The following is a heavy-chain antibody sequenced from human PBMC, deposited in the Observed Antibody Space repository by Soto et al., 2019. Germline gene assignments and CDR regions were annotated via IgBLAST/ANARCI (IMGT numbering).Heavy chain of an antibody. CDR3: ATGVVPATKWGYYSYGLDV. J-gene: IGHJ6*02. CDR1: GFTFSDYY. CDR2: ISSGGFIT. V-gene: IGHV3-11*01. Sequence: GSLRLSCAASGFTFSDYYMSWIRQAPGKGLEWVSYISSGGFITYYADSVKGRFTTSWDKAKNSLYLQMNTLSANDTAVYYCATGVVPATKWGYYSYGLDVWGQGTTVTLSS. D-gene: IGHD2-2*01.